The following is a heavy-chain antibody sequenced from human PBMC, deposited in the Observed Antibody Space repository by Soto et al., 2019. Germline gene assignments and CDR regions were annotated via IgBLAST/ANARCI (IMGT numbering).Heavy chain of an antibody. CDR3: ARERLGSGSYSTTNLTSFYYYGMDV. D-gene: IGHD3-10*01. V-gene: IGHV4-34*01. CDR1: GGSFSGYY. Sequence: QVQLQQWGAGLLKPSETLSLTCAVYGGSFSGYYWSWIRQPPGKGLEWIGEINHSGSTNYNPSLKSRVAVSVDTSKNQCSLKRSSGTAADPAVYYCARERLGSGSYSTTNLTSFYYYGMDVWGQGTTVTVSS. J-gene: IGHJ6*02. CDR2: INHSGST.